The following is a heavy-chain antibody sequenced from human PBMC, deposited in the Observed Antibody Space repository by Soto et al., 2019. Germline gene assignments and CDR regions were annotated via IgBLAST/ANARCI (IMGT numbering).Heavy chain of an antibody. D-gene: IGHD6-25*01. J-gene: IGHJ5*02. CDR1: GGSISSGDYY. V-gene: IGHV4-30-4*01. Sequence: QVQLQESGPGLVKPAQTLSLTCPVSGGSISSGDYYWSWIRQPPGKGLEWIGYIYHSGSTYYNPSLKSRVTISVDTSKNQFSLKLSSVTAADTAVYYCARERPDGARLDPWGQGTLVTVSS. CDR3: ARERPDGARLDP. CDR2: IYHSGST.